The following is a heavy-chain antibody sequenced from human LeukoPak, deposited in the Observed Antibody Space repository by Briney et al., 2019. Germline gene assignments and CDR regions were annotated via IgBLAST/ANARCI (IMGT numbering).Heavy chain of an antibody. CDR1: GGTFSNFA. CDR3: ARGAGNWGFWFDWYFDL. Sequence: GASVKVSCKASGGTFSNFAINWVRQAPGQGLEWMGGIIPISGTPINAQRFQDRVTIITDESTSTAYMELSSLRSEDTAVYYCARGAGNWGFWFDWYFDLWGRGTLVTVSS. CDR2: IIPISGTP. J-gene: IGHJ2*01. D-gene: IGHD7-27*01. V-gene: IGHV1-69*05.